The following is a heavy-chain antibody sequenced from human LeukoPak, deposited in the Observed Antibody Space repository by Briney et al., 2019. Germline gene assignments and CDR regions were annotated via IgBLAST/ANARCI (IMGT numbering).Heavy chain of an antibody. Sequence: GGSLRLSCAASGFTVSSNYMSWVRQAPGKGLEWVSVIYSGGSAYYADSVKGRFTISRDNSKNTLYLQMNSLRAEDTAVYYCARDGLDGYGGTFPDRDYWGQGTLVTVSS. CDR3: ARDGLDGYGGTFPDRDY. V-gene: IGHV3-66*01. CDR1: GFTVSSNY. D-gene: IGHD4-23*01. CDR2: IYSGGSA. J-gene: IGHJ4*02.